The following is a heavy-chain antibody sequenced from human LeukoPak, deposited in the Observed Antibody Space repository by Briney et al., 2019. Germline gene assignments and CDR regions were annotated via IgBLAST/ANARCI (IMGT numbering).Heavy chain of an antibody. CDR2: ISYDGSNK. D-gene: IGHD3-10*01. V-gene: IGHV3-30*04. Sequence: GGSLRLSCAASGFTFSSYAMHWVRQAPGKGLEWVAVISYDGSNKYYADSVKGRFTISRDNSKNTPYLQMNSLRAEDTAVYYCARGGISVRGINYWGQGTLVTVSS. CDR1: GFTFSSYA. J-gene: IGHJ4*02. CDR3: ARGGISVRGINY.